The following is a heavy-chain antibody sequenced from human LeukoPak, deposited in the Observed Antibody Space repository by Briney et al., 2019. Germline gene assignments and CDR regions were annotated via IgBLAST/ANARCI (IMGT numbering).Heavy chain of an antibody. D-gene: IGHD3-3*01. J-gene: IGHJ6*03. CDR3: ARRRQYDFWSGYPYLYYYMDV. Sequence: SETLSLTCAVYGGSFSGYYWSWIRQPPGKGLEWIGEINHSGSTNYNPSLKSRVTISVDTSKSQFSLKLSSVTAADTAVYYCARRRQYDFWSGYPYLYYYMDVWGKGTTVTVSS. CDR2: INHSGST. CDR1: GGSFSGYY. V-gene: IGHV4-34*01.